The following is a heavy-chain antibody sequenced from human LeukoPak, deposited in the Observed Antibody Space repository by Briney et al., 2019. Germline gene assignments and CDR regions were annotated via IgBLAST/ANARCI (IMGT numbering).Heavy chain of an antibody. D-gene: IGHD3-22*01. CDR3: ARHYYDSSGYNIYFQH. CDR2: IYYSGST. J-gene: IGHJ1*01. Sequence: PETLSLTCTVSGGSISSSSYYWGWIRQPPGKGLEWIGSIYYSGSTYYNPSLKSRVTISVDTSKNQFSLKLSSVTAADTAVYYCARHYYDSSGYNIYFQHWGQGTLVTVSS. V-gene: IGHV4-39*01. CDR1: GGSISSSSYY.